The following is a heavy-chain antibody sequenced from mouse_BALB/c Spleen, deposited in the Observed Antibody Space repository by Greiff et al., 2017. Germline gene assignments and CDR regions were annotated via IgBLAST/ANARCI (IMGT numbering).Heavy chain of an antibody. CDR1: GFSLTSYG. V-gene: IGHV2-9*02. J-gene: IGHJ3*01. CDR3: ARDIDGSSPAWFAY. CDR2: IWAGGST. Sequence: VQGVESGPGLVAPSQSLSITCTVSGFSLTSYGVHWVRQPPGKGLEWLGVIWAGGSTNYNSALMSRLSISKDNSKSQVFLKMNSLQTDDTAMYYCARDIDGSSPAWFAYWGQGTLVTVS. D-gene: IGHD1-1*01.